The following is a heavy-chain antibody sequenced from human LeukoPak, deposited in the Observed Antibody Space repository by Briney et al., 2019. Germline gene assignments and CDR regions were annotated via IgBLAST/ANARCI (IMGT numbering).Heavy chain of an antibody. Sequence: PGGSLRLSCAASGFTFSNYAMSWVRQAPGRGLEWVSLISSSGSTIYYADSVKGRFTISRDNSMNTLYLQMNSLRAEDTAVYYCAKRGERSEKYSHHWGQGTLVTVSS. CDR3: AKRGERSEKYSHH. D-gene: IGHD4-17*01. V-gene: IGHV3-23*01. CDR1: GFTFSNYA. J-gene: IGHJ1*01. CDR2: ISSSGSTI.